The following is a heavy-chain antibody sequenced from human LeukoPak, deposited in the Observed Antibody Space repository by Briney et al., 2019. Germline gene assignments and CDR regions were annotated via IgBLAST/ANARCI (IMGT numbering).Heavy chain of an antibody. J-gene: IGHJ4*02. CDR1: GYTFTSYG. D-gene: IGHD2-2*02. CDR2: ISAYNGNT. Sequence: ASVKVSCKASGYTFTSYGISWVRQAPGQGLEWMGWISAYNGNTNYAQKLQGRVTVTTDTSTSTAYMELRSLRSDDTAVYYCASGYCSSTSCYSGSTVNYDYWGQGTLVTVSS. CDR3: ASGYCSSTSCYSGSTVNYDY. V-gene: IGHV1-18*01.